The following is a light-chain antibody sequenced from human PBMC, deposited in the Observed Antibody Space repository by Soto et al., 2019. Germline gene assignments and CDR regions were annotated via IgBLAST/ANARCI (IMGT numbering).Light chain of an antibody. CDR1: SSDVGGYDY. Sequence: QSALTQPPSASGSPGQSVTISCTGTSSDVGGYDYVSWYRQHPGRAPKLMIYEVYKRPSGVPDRLTGSKSGNTASLTVSGLQAEDEADYYCSSYAGSYTWVFGGGTKVTVL. J-gene: IGLJ3*02. V-gene: IGLV2-8*01. CDR3: SSYAGSYTWV. CDR2: EVY.